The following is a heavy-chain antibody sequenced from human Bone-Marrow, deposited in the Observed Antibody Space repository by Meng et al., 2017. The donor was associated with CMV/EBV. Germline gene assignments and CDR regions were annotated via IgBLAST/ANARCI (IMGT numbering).Heavy chain of an antibody. CDR2: IYHSGST. V-gene: IGHV4-38-2*02. CDR1: GYSISSGYY. D-gene: IGHD3-22*01. Sequence: SETLSLTCTVSGYSISSGYYWGWIRQPPGKGLEWIGSIYHSGSTYYNPSLKSRVTISVDTSKNQFSLKLSSVTAADTAVYYCARATPHYYDSGRGAFDIWGQGTMVTVS. CDR3: ARATPHYYDSGRGAFDI. J-gene: IGHJ3*02.